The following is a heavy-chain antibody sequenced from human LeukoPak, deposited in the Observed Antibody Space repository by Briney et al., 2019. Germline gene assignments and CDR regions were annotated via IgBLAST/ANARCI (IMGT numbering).Heavy chain of an antibody. J-gene: IGHJ3*02. CDR3: ARVGYDSSGRHRYAFDI. Sequence: ASVKVSCKASGYTFTRYGISWVRQAPGRGLEWMGWINPNNGNTNYVQKLQGRVTMTTDTSTNTAYMELRNLRSDDTAVYYCARVGYDSSGRHRYAFDIWGQGTMVTVSS. CDR2: INPNNGNT. V-gene: IGHV1-18*01. D-gene: IGHD3-22*01. CDR1: GYTFTRYG.